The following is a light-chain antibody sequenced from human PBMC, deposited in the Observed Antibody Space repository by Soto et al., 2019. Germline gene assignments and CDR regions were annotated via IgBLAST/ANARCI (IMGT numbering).Light chain of an antibody. CDR1: QSVSSSY. V-gene: IGKV3-20*01. CDR3: QQYGSSSFT. CDR2: GAS. J-gene: IGKJ2*01. Sequence: EIVLTQSPGTLSLSPGERATLSCRASQSVSSSYLAWYQQKPGQAPRLLIYGASSRATGLPDRFSGSGSGIDFTLTISRLEPEDVAVYYCQQYGSSSFTFGQGTKLEI.